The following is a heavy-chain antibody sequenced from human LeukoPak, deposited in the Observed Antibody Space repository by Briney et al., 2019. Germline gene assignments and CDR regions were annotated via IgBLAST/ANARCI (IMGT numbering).Heavy chain of an antibody. D-gene: IGHD1-26*01. CDR2: IYYSGST. V-gene: IGHV4-59*01. J-gene: IGHJ4*02. CDR1: GGSISSYY. Sequence: SETLSLTCTVSGGSISSYYWSWIRQPPGKGLEWIGYIYYSGSTSYNPSLKSRVTISVNTSKNQFSLKLSSVTAADTAVYYCARSRLISGSYHFDYWGQGTLVTVSS. CDR3: ARSRLISGSYHFDY.